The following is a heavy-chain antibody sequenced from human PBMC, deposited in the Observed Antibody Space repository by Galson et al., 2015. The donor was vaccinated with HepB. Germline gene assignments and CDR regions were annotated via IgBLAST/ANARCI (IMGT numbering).Heavy chain of an antibody. Sequence: SLRLSCAASGFTFSSYAMSWVRQAPGKGLEWVSAISGSGGSTYYAGSVKGRFTISRDNSKNTLYLQMNSLRAEDTAVYYCAKDIEADYGDYSPGGYWGQGTLVTVSS. J-gene: IGHJ4*02. D-gene: IGHD4-17*01. CDR3: AKDIEADYGDYSPGGY. V-gene: IGHV3-23*01. CDR1: GFTFSSYA. CDR2: ISGSGGST.